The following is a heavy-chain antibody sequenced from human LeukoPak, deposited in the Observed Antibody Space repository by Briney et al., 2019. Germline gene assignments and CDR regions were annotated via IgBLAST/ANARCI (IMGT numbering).Heavy chain of an antibody. D-gene: IGHD4-23*01. V-gene: IGHV3-30*18. CDR2: ISYDGSNK. CDR3: AKDAVVTPFDY. CDR1: GFTFSSYG. Sequence: QSGGSLRLSCAASGFTFSSYGMHWVRQAPGKGLEWVAVISYDGSNKYYADSVKGRFTISRDNSKNTLYLQMNSLRAEDTAVYYCAKDAVVTPFDYWGQGTLVTVSS. J-gene: IGHJ4*02.